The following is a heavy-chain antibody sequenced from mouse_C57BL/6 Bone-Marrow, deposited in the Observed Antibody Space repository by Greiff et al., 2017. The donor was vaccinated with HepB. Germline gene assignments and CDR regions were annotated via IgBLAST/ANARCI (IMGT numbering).Heavy chain of an antibody. CDR1: GFTFSDYG. D-gene: IGHD2-4*01. V-gene: IGHV5-17*01. CDR3: ARTIYYDYPYAMDY. J-gene: IGHJ4*01. CDR2: ISSGSSTI. Sequence: EVQVVESGGGLVKPGGSLKLSCAASGFTFSDYGMHWVRQAPEKGLEWVAYISSGSSTIYYADTVKGRFTISRDNAKNTLFLQMTSLSSEDTAMYYCARTIYYDYPYAMDYWGQGTSVTVSS.